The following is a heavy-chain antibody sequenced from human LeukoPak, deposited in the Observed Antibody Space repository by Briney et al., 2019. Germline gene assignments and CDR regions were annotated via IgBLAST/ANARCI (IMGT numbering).Heavy chain of an antibody. CDR3: ARSWQQLVPRTFDY. D-gene: IGHD6-13*01. CDR2: IYPGDSNT. V-gene: IGHV5-51*01. J-gene: IGHJ4*02. CDR1: GYSFTSYW. Sequence: GESLKISCKGSGYSFTSYWIGWVRQMPGKGLEWMGIIYPGDSNTRYSPSFQGQVTISADKSINTAYLQWSSLKASDTAMYYCARSWQQLVPRTFDYWGQGTLVTVAS.